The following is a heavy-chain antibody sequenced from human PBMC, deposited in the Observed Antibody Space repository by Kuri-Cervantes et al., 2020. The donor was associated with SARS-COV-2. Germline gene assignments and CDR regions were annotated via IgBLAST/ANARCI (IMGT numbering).Heavy chain of an antibody. CDR2: INHSGST. CDR3: ARATRRNYYCGMDV. Sequence: SETLSLTCAVYGGSFSDYYWSWIRQPPGKGLEWIGEINHSGSTNYNPSLKSRVTISVDTSKNQFSLKLSSVTAADTAVYYCARATRRNYYCGMDVWGQGTTVTVSS. CDR1: GGSFSDYY. V-gene: IGHV4-34*01. J-gene: IGHJ6*02.